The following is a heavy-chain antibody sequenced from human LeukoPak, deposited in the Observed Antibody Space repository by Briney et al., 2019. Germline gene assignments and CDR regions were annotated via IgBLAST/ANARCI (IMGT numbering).Heavy chain of an antibody. CDR1: GFTFSNYE. CDR2: ISDSGTTI. Sequence: GGSLRLSCAASGFTFSNYEMNWVRQAPGKGLEWVSYISDSGTTIYYGDSVKGRFTISRDNAKKSLYLQMNSLRAEDTAVYYCAREPKQWLTPIDYWGQGTLVTVSS. CDR3: AREPKQWLTPIDY. D-gene: IGHD6-19*01. V-gene: IGHV3-48*03. J-gene: IGHJ4*02.